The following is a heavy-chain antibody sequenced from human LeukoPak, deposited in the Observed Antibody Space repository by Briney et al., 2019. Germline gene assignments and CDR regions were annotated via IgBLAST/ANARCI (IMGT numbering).Heavy chain of an antibody. J-gene: IGHJ4*02. V-gene: IGHV4-34*01. CDR3: ARVGRGWSSSVYYFDY. D-gene: IGHD6-19*01. CDR1: GGSFSGYY. CDR2: INHSGST. Sequence: PSETLSLTCAVYGGSFSGYYWSWIRQPPGKGLEWIGEINHSGSTNYNPSLKSRVTISVDTSKNQFSLKLSSVTAADTAVYYCARVGRGWSSSVYYFDYWGQGTLVTVSS.